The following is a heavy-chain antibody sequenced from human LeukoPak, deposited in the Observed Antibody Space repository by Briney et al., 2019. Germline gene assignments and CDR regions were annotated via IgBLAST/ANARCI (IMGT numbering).Heavy chain of an antibody. Sequence: QPGGSLRLSCAASGFTVSTNYMTWVRQAPGKGLEWVAVISYDGRNEHYADSVKGRFTISRDNSKNTVFLQMNTLRTEDTAVYFCAKDKPIDYWGQGTLVTVSS. V-gene: IGHV3-30*18. CDR2: ISYDGRNE. J-gene: IGHJ4*02. D-gene: IGHD1-14*01. CDR3: AKDKPIDY. CDR1: GFTVSTNY.